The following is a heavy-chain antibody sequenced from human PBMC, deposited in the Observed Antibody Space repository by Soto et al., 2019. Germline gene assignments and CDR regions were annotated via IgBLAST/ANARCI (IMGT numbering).Heavy chain of an antibody. D-gene: IGHD6-13*01. J-gene: IGHJ5*02. Sequence: QVQLQESGPGLVKPSQTLSLTCTVSGGSISSGGYYWSWIRQHPGKGLEWIGYIYYSGSTYYNPSLKRRVTISVDTSKNQFSLKLSSVTAADTAVYYCARGRSSSWYWFDPWGQGTLVTVSS. CDR3: ARGRSSSWYWFDP. CDR1: GGSISSGGYY. V-gene: IGHV4-31*03. CDR2: IYYSGST.